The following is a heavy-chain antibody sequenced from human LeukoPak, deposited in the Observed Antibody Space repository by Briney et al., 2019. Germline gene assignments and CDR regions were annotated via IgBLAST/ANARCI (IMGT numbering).Heavy chain of an antibody. Sequence: GGSLRLSCAASGFTFSSHAMSWVRQAPGKGLEWVSAISGSGGNTYYADSVKGRFTISRDNSKNTLYLQMNSLRAEDTAVCYCAKDPILTGYYSTFDYWGQGTLVTVSS. V-gene: IGHV3-23*01. J-gene: IGHJ4*02. CDR2: ISGSGGNT. CDR3: AKDPILTGYYSTFDY. CDR1: GFTFSSHA. D-gene: IGHD3-9*01.